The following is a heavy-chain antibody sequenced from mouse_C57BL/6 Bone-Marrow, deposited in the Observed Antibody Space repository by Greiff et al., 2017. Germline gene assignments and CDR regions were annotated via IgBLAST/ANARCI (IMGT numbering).Heavy chain of an antibody. D-gene: IGHD2-1*01. Sequence: VQLKQSGPELVKPGASVKIPCKASGYTFTDYNMDWVKQSHGKSLEWIGDINPNNGGTIYNQKFKGKATLTVDKSSSTAYMELRSLTSEDTAVYYCARSYGNYAGGYAMDYWGQGTSVTVSS. CDR2: INPNNGGT. V-gene: IGHV1-18*01. CDR1: GYTFTDYN. CDR3: ARSYGNYAGGYAMDY. J-gene: IGHJ4*01.